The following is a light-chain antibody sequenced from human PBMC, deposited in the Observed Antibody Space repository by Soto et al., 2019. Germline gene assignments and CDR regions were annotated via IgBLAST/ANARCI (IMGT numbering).Light chain of an antibody. CDR3: AAWDDSLSARV. CDR1: NSNIGPNP. V-gene: IGLV1-47*01. Sequence: QSVLTQPPSASGTPGQRVSISCSGSNSNIGPNPIYWYQQVPGTAPKLLIHANDQRPSGVPDRFSGSKAGTAAALAISGLRSEDEADYYCAAWDDSLSARVFGGGTKVTVL. J-gene: IGLJ3*02. CDR2: AND.